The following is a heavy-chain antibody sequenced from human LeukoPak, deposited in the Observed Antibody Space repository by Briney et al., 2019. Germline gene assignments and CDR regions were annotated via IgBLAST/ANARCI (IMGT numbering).Heavy chain of an antibody. V-gene: IGHV1-58*02. Sequence: GTSVKVSCKASGFTFTSSAMQWVRQARGQRLEWIGWIVVGSGNTNYAQKFQERVTITRDMSTSTAYMELSSLRSEDTAVYYCAALPGAYYDFWSGPSRGYYYYMDVWGKGTTVTVSS. CDR1: GFTFTSSA. CDR2: IVVGSGNT. CDR3: AALPGAYYDFWSGPSRGYYYYMDV. D-gene: IGHD3-3*01. J-gene: IGHJ6*03.